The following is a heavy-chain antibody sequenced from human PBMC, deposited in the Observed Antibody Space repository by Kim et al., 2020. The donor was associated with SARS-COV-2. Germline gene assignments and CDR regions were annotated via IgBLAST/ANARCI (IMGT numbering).Heavy chain of an antibody. Sequence: SETLSLTCTVSGGSISSSSYYWGWIRQPPGKGLEWIGSIYYSGSTYYNPSLKSRVTISVDTSKNQFSLKLSSVTAADTAVYYCACPLFLVFHREVGATAFDYWGQGTLVTVSS. D-gene: IGHD1-26*01. J-gene: IGHJ4*02. V-gene: IGHV4-39*01. CDR2: IYYSGST. CDR1: GGSISSSSYY. CDR3: ACPLFLVFHREVGATAFDY.